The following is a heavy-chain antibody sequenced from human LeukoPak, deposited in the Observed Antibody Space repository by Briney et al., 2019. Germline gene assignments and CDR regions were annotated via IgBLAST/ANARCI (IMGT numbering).Heavy chain of an antibody. CDR2: INPNSGGT. J-gene: IGHJ3*02. CDR3: ARGGIAAHPRAFDI. CDR1: GYTFAGYY. V-gene: IGHV1-2*02. Sequence: ASVKVSCKASGYTFAGYYMHWVRQAPGQGLEWMGWINPNSGGTNYAQKLQGRVTMTTDTSTSTAYMELSSLRSEDTAVYYCARGGIAAHPRAFDIWGQGTMVTVSS. D-gene: IGHD6-6*01.